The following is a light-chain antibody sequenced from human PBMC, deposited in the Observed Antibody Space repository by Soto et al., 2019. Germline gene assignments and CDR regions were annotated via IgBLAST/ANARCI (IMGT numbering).Light chain of an antibody. CDR3: AAWDDSLSGVV. V-gene: IGLV1-47*01. CDR1: SSNIGSNY. Sequence: QSVLTQPPSASGTPGQRVTISCSGSSSNIGSNYVYWYQQLPGTAPKLLIYRSNQRLSGVPDRFSGSKSGTSASLALSGLRSEDEAHYYCAAWDDSLSGVVFGGGTKLTVL. CDR2: RSN. J-gene: IGLJ2*01.